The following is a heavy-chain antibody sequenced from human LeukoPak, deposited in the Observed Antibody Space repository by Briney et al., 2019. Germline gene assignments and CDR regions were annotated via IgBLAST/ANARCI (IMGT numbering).Heavy chain of an antibody. Sequence: PGGSLRLSCSASGLSSSRYAMSWLRQATAKGLEWLSAISGSGGSTYYADYVTRRFTISRDHYKNSLYLQMNSLRAEDTAVYYCAKGPWIPEVYFDYWGQGTLATVS. CDR3: AKGPWIPEVYFDY. J-gene: IGHJ4*02. V-gene: IGHV3-23*01. D-gene: IGHD5-18*01. CDR1: GLSSSRYA. CDR2: ISGSGGST.